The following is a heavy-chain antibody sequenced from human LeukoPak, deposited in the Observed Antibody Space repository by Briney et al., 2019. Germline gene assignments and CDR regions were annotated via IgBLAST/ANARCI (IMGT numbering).Heavy chain of an antibody. D-gene: IGHD3-3*01. Sequence: ASVKVSCKDSGYSFTTYGMNWVPQAPGQGLEWMGWFNTYTGNPTYAQGFTGRFVFSMDTSASTAYLQISSLKAEDMAMYYCASSYDFWSGPDDVYGMDVWGQGTTVTVSS. J-gene: IGHJ6*02. CDR3: ASSYDFWSGPDDVYGMDV. CDR1: GYSFTTYG. CDR2: FNTYTGNP. V-gene: IGHV7-81*01.